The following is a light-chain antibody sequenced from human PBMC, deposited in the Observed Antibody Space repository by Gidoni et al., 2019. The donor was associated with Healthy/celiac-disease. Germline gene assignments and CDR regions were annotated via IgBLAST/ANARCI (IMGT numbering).Light chain of an antibody. V-gene: IGKV1-6*01. J-gene: IGKJ1*01. CDR3: LQDYNYPWT. CDR2: AAS. CDR1: QGIRND. Sequence: AIQMTQSPSSLSASVGDRVTITCRASQGIRNDLGSYQQKLGKAPKLLIYAASSLQSGVPSRFSGSGSGTDFTLTISSLQPEDFATYYCLQDYNYPWTFGQGTKVEIK.